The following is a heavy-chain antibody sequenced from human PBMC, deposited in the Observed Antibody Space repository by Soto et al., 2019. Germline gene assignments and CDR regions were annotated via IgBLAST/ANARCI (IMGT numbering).Heavy chain of an antibody. J-gene: IGHJ3*02. D-gene: IGHD2-2*01. CDR3: ASARQYQLLAAFDI. V-gene: IGHV1-18*01. CDR2: ISAYDGAT. Sequence: QVQLVQSGAEVKKPGASLKVSCKSSGYTFNAYGFSWMRQAPGQGLEWMGWISAYDGATHYAQNLQGRVTMTTDTSTSTVYMELRSLGSDDTAMHYCASARQYQLLAAFDIWGQGTMVTVSS. CDR1: GYTFNAYG.